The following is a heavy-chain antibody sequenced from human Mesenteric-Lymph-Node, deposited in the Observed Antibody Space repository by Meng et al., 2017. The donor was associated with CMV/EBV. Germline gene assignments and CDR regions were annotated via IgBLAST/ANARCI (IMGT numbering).Heavy chain of an antibody. D-gene: IGHD3-16*01. J-gene: IGHJ4*02. V-gene: IGHV4-34*01. Sequence: SETLSLTCAVYGGSFSGYYWSWIRQPPGKGLEWIGEINHSGSTNYNPSLKSRVTISVDTSKNQFSLKLSSVTAADTAVYYCARVWGCYRYYFDYWGQGTLVTVSS. CDR3: ARVWGCYRYYFDY. CDR1: GGSFSGYY. CDR2: INHSGST.